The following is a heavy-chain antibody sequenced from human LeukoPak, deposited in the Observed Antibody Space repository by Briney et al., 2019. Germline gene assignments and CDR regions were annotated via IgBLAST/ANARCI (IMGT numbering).Heavy chain of an antibody. CDR2: ISSNGGST. CDR1: GFTFSSYA. CDR3: ARVLQLYSFYGMDV. D-gene: IGHD5-18*01. Sequence: GRSLRLSCAASGFTFSSYAMHWVRQAPGKGLEYVSAISSNGGSTYYANSVKGRFTISRDNSKNTLYLQMGSLRAEDMAVYYCARVLQLYSFYGMDVWGQGTTVTVSS. J-gene: IGHJ6*02. V-gene: IGHV3-64*01.